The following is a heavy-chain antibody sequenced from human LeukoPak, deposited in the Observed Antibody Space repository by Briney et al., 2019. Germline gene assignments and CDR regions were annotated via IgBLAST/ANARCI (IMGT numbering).Heavy chain of an antibody. CDR1: GFTFTTYA. Sequence: GGSLRLSCAASGFTFTTYAMSWVRQAPGKGLEWVSAISGSGGSTYYADSVKGRFTISRDNSKNTLYLQMNSLRAEDTAVYYCAKVGPDIVAPYDYWGQGTLVTVSS. V-gene: IGHV3-23*01. CDR2: ISGSGGST. J-gene: IGHJ4*02. D-gene: IGHD5-12*01. CDR3: AKVGPDIVAPYDY.